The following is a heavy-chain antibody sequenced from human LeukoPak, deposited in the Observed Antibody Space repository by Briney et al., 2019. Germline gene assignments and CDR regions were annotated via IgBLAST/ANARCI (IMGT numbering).Heavy chain of an antibody. CDR2: TRGGVET. J-gene: IGHJ4*02. V-gene: IGHV3-23*01. D-gene: IGHD1-1*01. Sequence: PGGSLRLSCAASGFSFSNYGMSWVRQAPARGPEWVSSTRGGVETFYADSVKGRLTLSRDDSRNTVYLELNNLRVENTAIYYCGKANWVSNADAVWWGQGTQVTVSS. CDR3: GKANWVSNADAVW. CDR1: GFSFSNYG.